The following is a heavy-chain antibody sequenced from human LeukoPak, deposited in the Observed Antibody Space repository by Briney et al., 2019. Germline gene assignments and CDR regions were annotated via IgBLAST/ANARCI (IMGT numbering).Heavy chain of an antibody. Sequence: PGGSLRLSCAASGFTFGFTFSRAPMSWVRQAPGKGLEWVSAISGSATDTYYADSVKGRFTISRDNSENTVYLQMNTLRAEDTAVYYCAKDRVEYYYDSSGYEYFQHWGQGTLVTVSS. CDR1: GFTFGFTFSRAP. D-gene: IGHD3-22*01. CDR3: AKDRVEYYYDSSGYEYFQH. J-gene: IGHJ1*01. CDR2: ISGSATDT. V-gene: IGHV3-23*01.